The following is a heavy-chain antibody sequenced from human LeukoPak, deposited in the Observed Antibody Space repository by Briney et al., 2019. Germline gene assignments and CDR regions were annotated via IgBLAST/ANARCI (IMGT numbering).Heavy chain of an antibody. CDR3: ARRPPGYSSGWYYFDY. Sequence: SGTLSLTCAVSGGSISSSNWWSWVRQPPGKGLEWIGEIYHSGSTNYNPSLKSRVTISVDKSKNQFSLKLSSVTAADTAVYYCARRPPGYSSGWYYFDYWGQGTLVTVSS. V-gene: IGHV4-4*02. CDR1: GGSISSSNW. D-gene: IGHD6-19*01. CDR2: IYHSGST. J-gene: IGHJ4*02.